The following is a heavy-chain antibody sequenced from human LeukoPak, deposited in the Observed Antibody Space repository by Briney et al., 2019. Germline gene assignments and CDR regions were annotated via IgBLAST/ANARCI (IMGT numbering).Heavy chain of an antibody. V-gene: IGHV4-4*07. Sequence: SETLSLTCTVSGGSISSYYWSWIRQPAGKGLEWIGRIYTSGSTNYNPSLKSRVTISVDTSKNQFSLKLSSVTAADTAVYYCAREYQLLYRVWYMDVWGKGTTVTVSS. D-gene: IGHD2-2*02. CDR1: GGSISSYY. J-gene: IGHJ6*03. CDR2: IYTSGST. CDR3: AREYQLLYRVWYMDV.